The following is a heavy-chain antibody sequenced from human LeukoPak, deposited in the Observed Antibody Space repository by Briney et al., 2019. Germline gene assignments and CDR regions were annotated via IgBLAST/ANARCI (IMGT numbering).Heavy chain of an antibody. Sequence: AGGSLRLSCAASGFTFSSYAMHWVRQAPGKGLEWVAVISYDGSNKYYADSVKGRFTISRDNAKNSLYLQMNSLRAEDTAVYYCARDFTYCGGDCYPGKFDPWGQGTLVTVSS. CDR3: ARDFTYCGGDCYPGKFDP. D-gene: IGHD2-21*02. V-gene: IGHV3-30-3*01. CDR1: GFTFSSYA. CDR2: ISYDGSNK. J-gene: IGHJ5*02.